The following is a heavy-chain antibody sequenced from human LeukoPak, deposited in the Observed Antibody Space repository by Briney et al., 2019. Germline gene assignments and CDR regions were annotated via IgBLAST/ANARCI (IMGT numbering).Heavy chain of an antibody. CDR1: GFTFSSYS. V-gene: IGHV3-21*01. CDR2: ISSSSSYI. Sequence: GGSLRLSCAASGFTFSSYSMNWVRQAPGKGLEWVSSISSSSSYIYYADSVKGRLTISRDNAKNSLYLQMNSLRAEDTALYYCARASSSWYYFDYWGQGTLVTVSS. J-gene: IGHJ4*02. CDR3: ARASSSWYYFDY. D-gene: IGHD6-13*01.